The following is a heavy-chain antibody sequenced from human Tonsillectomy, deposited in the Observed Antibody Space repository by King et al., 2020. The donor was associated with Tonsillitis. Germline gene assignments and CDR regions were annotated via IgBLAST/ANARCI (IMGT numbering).Heavy chain of an antibody. J-gene: IGHJ3*02. D-gene: IGHD3-9*01. CDR2: ISSNSYI. CDR1: GFTFSSYT. Sequence: QLVQSGGGLVKPGGSLRLSCAASGFTFSSYTMNWVRQAPGKGLEWVSSISSNSYIYYADSVKGRFTISRDNAKNSLYLQMISLRAEDTAVYYCARADFLTGFHAFDIWGQGTMVTVSS. V-gene: IGHV3-21*01. CDR3: ARADFLTGFHAFDI.